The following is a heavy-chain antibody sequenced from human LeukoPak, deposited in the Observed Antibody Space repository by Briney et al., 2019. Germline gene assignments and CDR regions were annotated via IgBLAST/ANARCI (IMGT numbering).Heavy chain of an antibody. V-gene: IGHV1-2*06. D-gene: IGHD3-3*01. Sequence: ASVKVSCKASGYTFTGYYMHWVRQAPGQGLEWMGRINPNSDGTNYAQKFQGRVTMTRDTSISTAYMELSRLRSDGTAVYYCAKGRTRTITIFGVVLDMDVWGQGTTVTVSS. CDR1: GYTFTGYY. CDR3: AKGRTRTITIFGVVLDMDV. CDR2: INPNSDGT. J-gene: IGHJ6*02.